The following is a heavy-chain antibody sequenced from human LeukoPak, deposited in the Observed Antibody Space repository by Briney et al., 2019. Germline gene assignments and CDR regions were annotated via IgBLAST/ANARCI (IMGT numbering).Heavy chain of an antibody. CDR2: IRYNGNNQ. CDR1: GFTFNHYG. J-gene: IGHJ5*02. V-gene: IGHV3-30*02. D-gene: IGHD3-3*01. Sequence: GGSLRLSCAASGFTFNHYGMHWVRQAPGKGLEWVAFIRYNGNNQYYADSVKGRFTISRDNSKNTLYLQMNSLKGDDTAVYYCARDRSATYYDFWSGYTNSNWFDPWGQGTLVTVSS. CDR3: ARDRSATYYDFWSGYTNSNWFDP.